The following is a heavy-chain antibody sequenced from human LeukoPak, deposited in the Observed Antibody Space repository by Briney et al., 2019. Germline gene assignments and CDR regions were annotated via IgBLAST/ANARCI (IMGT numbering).Heavy chain of an antibody. V-gene: IGHV3-23*01. CDR2: ISGSGGST. Sequence: PGGSLRLSCAASGFTFSSYAMSWVRQAPGKGLEWVSAISGSGGSTYYADSVKGRFTISRDNSKNTLYLQMNSLRAEDTAVYYCAKDPDYGGYRYYFDYWGQGTLVTVSS. J-gene: IGHJ4*02. D-gene: IGHD4-17*01. CDR3: AKDPDYGGYRYYFDY. CDR1: GFTFSSYA.